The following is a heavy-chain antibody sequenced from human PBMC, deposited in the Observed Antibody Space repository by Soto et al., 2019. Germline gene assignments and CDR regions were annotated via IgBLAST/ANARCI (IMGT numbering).Heavy chain of an antibody. J-gene: IGHJ5*02. CDR2: IYYSGST. CDR3: ARDWDRSGYYHGWCDP. CDR1: GGSISSGGYY. Sequence: QVQLQESGPGLVKPSQTLSLTCTVSGGSISSGGYYWSWIRQHPGKGLEWIGYIYYSGSTYYNPSLKSRVTISVDTSKNQFSLKLSSVTAADTAVYYCARDWDRSGYYHGWCDPWGQGTLVTVSS. V-gene: IGHV4-31*03. D-gene: IGHD3-22*01.